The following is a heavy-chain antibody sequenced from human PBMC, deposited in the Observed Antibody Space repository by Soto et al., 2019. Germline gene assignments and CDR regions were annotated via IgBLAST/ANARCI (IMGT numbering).Heavy chain of an antibody. Sequence: GESLKISCKVSGYSFTSYWIGGVRQMPGKGLEWMGIIYPGDSDTRNSPSFQGQVTISADKSISTAYLQWSSLKASDTAIYYCARPYYYGSEYYFDYWGQGTLVTVSS. CDR2: IYPGDSDT. V-gene: IGHV5-51*01. D-gene: IGHD3-10*01. CDR1: GYSFTSYW. J-gene: IGHJ4*02. CDR3: ARPYYYGSEYYFDY.